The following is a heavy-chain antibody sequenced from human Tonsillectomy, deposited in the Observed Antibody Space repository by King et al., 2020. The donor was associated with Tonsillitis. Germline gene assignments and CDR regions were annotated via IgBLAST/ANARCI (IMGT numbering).Heavy chain of an antibody. CDR3: ARDTGSTVD. Sequence: QLQESGPGLVKPSGTLSLTCTVSGGSISSTNWGSWVRQPTGKALEWIGEIYDSGSTNYNPSLKSRVTISVDKSKNQFSLKVNSVTAADTAVYYRARDTGSTVDWGQGTLVIVS. CDR2: IYDSGST. CDR1: GGSISSTNW. D-gene: IGHD2-2*01. V-gene: IGHV4-4*02. J-gene: IGHJ4*02.